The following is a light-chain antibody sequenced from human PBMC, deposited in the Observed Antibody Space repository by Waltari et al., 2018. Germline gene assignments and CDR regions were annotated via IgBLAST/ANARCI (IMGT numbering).Light chain of an antibody. V-gene: IGKV2-30*02. J-gene: IGKJ1*01. CDR2: KVS. CDR3: MQGTHWPPWT. Sequence: DVVMNQSPLSLPVTLGQPASISCRSSQSLVHSDGNTYLSWFQQRPGQSPRRLIYKVSNRDSGVPDRFSGSGSGTDFTLKISRVEAEDVGVYYCMQGTHWPPWTFGQGTKVEIQ. CDR1: QSLVHSDGNTY.